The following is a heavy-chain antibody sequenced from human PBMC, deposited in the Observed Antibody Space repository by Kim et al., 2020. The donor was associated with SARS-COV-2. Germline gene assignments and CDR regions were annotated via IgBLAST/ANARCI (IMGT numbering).Heavy chain of an antibody. Sequence: GGSLRLSCAASGFTFSSYAMHWVRQAPGKGLEWVAVISYDGSNKYYADSVKGRFTISRDNSKNTLYLQMNSLRAEDTAVYYCARDHGDGDYNFYYYYYGMDVWGQGTTVTVSS. CDR1: GFTFSSYA. D-gene: IGHD4-17*01. CDR2: ISYDGSNK. CDR3: ARDHGDGDYNFYYYYYGMDV. V-gene: IGHV3-30-3*01. J-gene: IGHJ6*02.